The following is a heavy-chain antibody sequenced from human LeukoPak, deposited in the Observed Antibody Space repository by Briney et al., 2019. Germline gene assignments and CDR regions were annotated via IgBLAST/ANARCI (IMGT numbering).Heavy chain of an antibody. V-gene: IGHV3-33*03. Sequence: GRSLRLPCAASGFTFSSYGMHWVRQAPGKGLEWVAVIWYDGSNKYYADSVKGRFTISRDNAKNSLYLQMNSLRPEDTALYYCAKATEKFYDSRNDYWGQGTLVTVSS. D-gene: IGHD3-22*01. CDR2: IWYDGSNK. CDR1: GFTFSSYG. J-gene: IGHJ4*02. CDR3: AKATEKFYDSRNDY.